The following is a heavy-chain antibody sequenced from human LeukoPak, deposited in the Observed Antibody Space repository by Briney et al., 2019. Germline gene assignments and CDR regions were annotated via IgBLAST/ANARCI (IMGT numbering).Heavy chain of an antibody. CDR2: IWKDKKSS. Sequence: GGSLRLSCAASGFTFRSYGMHWVRQPPGKGREREAVIWKDKKSSYHADSVKGRCTISRDHSKNTVYLQMNSLRVEDTAVYYCARVGGYNYGASDYWGQGTLVTVSS. D-gene: IGHD5-18*01. CDR3: ARVGGYNYGASDY. CDR1: GFTFRSYG. J-gene: IGHJ4*02. V-gene: IGHV3-33*01.